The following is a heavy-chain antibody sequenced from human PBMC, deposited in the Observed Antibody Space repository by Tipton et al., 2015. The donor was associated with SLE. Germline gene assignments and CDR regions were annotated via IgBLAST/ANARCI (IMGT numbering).Heavy chain of an antibody. CDR1: GFNFRGYS. CDR3: ARDWGIGPYYFDI. J-gene: IGHJ4*02. CDR2: ISSSGSSI. D-gene: IGHD3-16*01. Sequence: SLRLSCAASGFNFRGYSMNWVRQAPGKGLEWVSKISSSGSSINYADSVKGRFTISRDNVKNSLYLQMNSLRAEDTAVYFCARDWGIGPYYFDIWGQGTLVTVSS. V-gene: IGHV3-48*01.